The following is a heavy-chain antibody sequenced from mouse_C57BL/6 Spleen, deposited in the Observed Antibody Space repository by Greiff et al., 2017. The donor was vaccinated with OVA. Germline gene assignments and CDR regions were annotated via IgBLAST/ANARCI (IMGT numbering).Heavy chain of an antibody. CDR2: ISDGGSYT. V-gene: IGHV5-4*01. CDR3: ARDRNYYTMDY. J-gene: IGHJ4*01. CDR1: GFTFSSYA. Sequence: VQLKESGGGLVKPGGSLKLSCAASGFTFSSYAMSWVRQTPEKRLEWVATISDGGSYTYYPDNVKGRFTISRDNAKNNLYLQMSHLESEDTAMYYCARDRNYYTMDYWGQGTSVTVSS.